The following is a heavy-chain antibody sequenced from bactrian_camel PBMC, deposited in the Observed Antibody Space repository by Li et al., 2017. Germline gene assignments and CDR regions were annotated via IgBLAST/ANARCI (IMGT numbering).Heavy chain of an antibody. D-gene: IGHD5*01. CDR2: IDSDGST. V-gene: IGHV3S53*01. CDR1: GSTASSNV. CDR3: AARDQRCGWNIYRLRPTDFAF. J-gene: IGHJ6*01. Sequence: HVQLVESGGGSVQAGGSLRLSCEVSGSTASSNVIGWFRQAPGKEREGVAAIDSDGSTRYADSVKGRFTISKDNTKKTLYLIMNTLNPEDTAIYYCAARDQRCGWNIYRLRPTDFAFWGQGTQVTVS.